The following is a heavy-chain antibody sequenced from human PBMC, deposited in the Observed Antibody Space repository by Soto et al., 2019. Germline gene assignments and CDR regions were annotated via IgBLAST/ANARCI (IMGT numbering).Heavy chain of an antibody. J-gene: IGHJ4*01. V-gene: IGHV2-5*02. CDR2: IYCADDK. CDR1: GFSLTTNGVG. D-gene: IGHD3-9*01. CDR3: VHITYFDSPHFDY. Sequence: SGPTLVNPTQTLTLTCTFSGFSLTTNGVGVGWIRQPPGKALQWLALIYCADDKHYIPSLNNRLTITKVTSKNLVVLTMTNMDPKDTATYYCVHITYFDSPHFDYWGQGALVTVSS.